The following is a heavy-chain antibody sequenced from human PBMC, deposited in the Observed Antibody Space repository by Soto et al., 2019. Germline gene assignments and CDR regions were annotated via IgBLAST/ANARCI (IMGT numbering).Heavy chain of an antibody. Sequence: SVKVSCKASGFTFTSSAMLWVRQARGQRLERIGWIVVGSGNTNYAQEFQERVTITRDMSTSTAYMELSSLRSEDTAVYYCAARGYCSGGSCFRVLYGMDVWG. D-gene: IGHD2-15*01. V-gene: IGHV1-58*02. CDR3: AARGYCSGGSCFRVLYGMDV. CDR2: IVVGSGNT. CDR1: GFTFTSSA. J-gene: IGHJ6*02.